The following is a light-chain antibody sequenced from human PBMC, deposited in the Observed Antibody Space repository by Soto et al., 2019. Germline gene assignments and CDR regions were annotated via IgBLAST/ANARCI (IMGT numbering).Light chain of an antibody. V-gene: IGLV2-14*02. Sequence: QSALTQPASVSGSPGQSITISCTGTSSDVGSYNLVSWYQQHPGKAPKLMIYEGSKRPSGVSNRFSGSKSGNTASLTVSGLQAEDEADYCSSYAGSSNVFGTGTKVTVL. J-gene: IGLJ1*01. CDR1: SSDVGSYNL. CDR2: EGS. CDR3: SSYAGSSNV.